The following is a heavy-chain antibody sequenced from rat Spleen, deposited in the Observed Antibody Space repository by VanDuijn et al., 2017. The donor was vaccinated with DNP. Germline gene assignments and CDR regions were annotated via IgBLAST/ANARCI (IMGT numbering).Heavy chain of an antibody. V-gene: IGHV5-31*01. CDR3: TRVQSYVMDA. CDR2: ITKTGDGS. CDR1: GFIFSNYW. D-gene: IGHD1-1*01. J-gene: IGHJ4*01. Sequence: EVQLVESGGGPVQPGNSLKLSCVASGFIFSNYWMTWIRQAPGKGLEWVASITKTGDGSYYSDSVKGRFSISRDNTKSTLYLQVNSLRSDDTATYYCTRVQSYVMDAWGQGASVTVSS.